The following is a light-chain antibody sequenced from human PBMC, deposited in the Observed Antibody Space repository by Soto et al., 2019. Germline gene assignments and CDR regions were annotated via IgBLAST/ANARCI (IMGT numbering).Light chain of an antibody. CDR2: DVS. V-gene: IGLV2-14*01. CDR3: SSYTSPTRVV. Sequence: QSALTQPASVSGSPGQSITISCTGTSSDVGGYNYVSWYQQHPGKAPKLMIYDVSNRPSGVSNRFSGSKSGNTASLTISGLQAEDEADYYCSSYTSPTRVVFGGGTQLTVL. CDR1: SSDVGGYNY. J-gene: IGLJ2*01.